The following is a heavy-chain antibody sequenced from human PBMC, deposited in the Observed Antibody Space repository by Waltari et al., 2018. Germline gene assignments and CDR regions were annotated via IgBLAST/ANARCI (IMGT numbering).Heavy chain of an antibody. CDR1: GFTFSSYS. V-gene: IGHV3-21*01. CDR3: ERAPYYDFRSAGADYYYIDV. CDR2: MSSSSSYI. D-gene: IGHD3-3*01. Sequence: EVQLVESGGGLVKPGGSLRLSCAASGFTFSSYSMNWFRQAPGKGLEWVSSMSSSSSYIYYADSVKGRFTNSRDNAKNSLDLQKNSLRAEDTAVYDWERAPYYDFRSAGADYYYIDVWGKGTTVTVSS. J-gene: IGHJ6*03.